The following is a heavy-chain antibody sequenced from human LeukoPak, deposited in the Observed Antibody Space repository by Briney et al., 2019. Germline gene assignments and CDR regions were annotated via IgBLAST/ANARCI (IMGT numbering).Heavy chain of an antibody. D-gene: IGHD2-2*02. V-gene: IGHV1-18*01. CDR3: ARSLLGRQLLNRNWFDP. Sequence: ASVKVSCKASGYTFTSYGISWVRQAPGQGLEWMGWISAYNGNTDYAQKLQGRVTMTTDTSTSTAYMELRSLRSDDTAVYYCARSLLGRQLLNRNWFDPWAEGTLVTVFS. CDR2: ISAYNGNT. CDR1: GYTFTSYG. J-gene: IGHJ5*02.